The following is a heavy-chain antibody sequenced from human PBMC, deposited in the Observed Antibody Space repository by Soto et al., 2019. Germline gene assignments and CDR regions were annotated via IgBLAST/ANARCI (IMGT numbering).Heavy chain of an antibody. D-gene: IGHD1-26*01. CDR2: ISSSSSYI. Sequence: EVQLVESGGGLVKPGGSLRLSCAASGFTFSSYSMNWVRQAPGQGLEWVSSISSSSSYIYYADSVKGRFTISRDNAKNSLYLQMNSQRAEDTAVYYCARTAGVVGATTDAFDIWGQGTMVTVSS. CDR3: ARTAGVVGATTDAFDI. J-gene: IGHJ3*02. CDR1: GFTFSSYS. V-gene: IGHV3-21*01.